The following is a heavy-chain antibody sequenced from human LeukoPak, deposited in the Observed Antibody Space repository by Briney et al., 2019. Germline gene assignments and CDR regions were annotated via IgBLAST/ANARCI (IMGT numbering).Heavy chain of an antibody. J-gene: IGHJ3*02. D-gene: IGHD2-2*02. CDR2: IRYDGSNK. Sequence: GGSLRLPCAASGFTFSGYGMHWVRQAPGKGLEWVAFIRYDGSNKYYADSVKGRFAISRDNSKNTLYLQMNSLRAEDTAVYYCAKRYQLLYVYGDAFDIWGQGTMVTVSS. V-gene: IGHV3-30*02. CDR1: GFTFSGYG. CDR3: AKRYQLLYVYGDAFDI.